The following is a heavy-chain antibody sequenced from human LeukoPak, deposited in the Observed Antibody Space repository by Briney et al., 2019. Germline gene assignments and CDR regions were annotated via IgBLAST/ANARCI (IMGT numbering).Heavy chain of an antibody. Sequence: GGSLRLSCAASGFTVSSNYMSWVRQAPGKGLEWVSVIYSGGSTYYADSVKGRFTISRDNSKNTLYLQMSSLRAEDTAVYYCASPRPTGHGYFDYWGQGTLVTVSS. CDR1: GFTVSSNY. D-gene: IGHD4-17*01. CDR2: IYSGGST. J-gene: IGHJ4*02. CDR3: ASPRPTGHGYFDY. V-gene: IGHV3-53*01.